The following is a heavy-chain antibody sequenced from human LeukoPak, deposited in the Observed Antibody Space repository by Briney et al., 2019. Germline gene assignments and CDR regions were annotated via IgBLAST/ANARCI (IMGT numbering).Heavy chain of an antibody. J-gene: IGHJ4*02. CDR2: FYYGGST. Sequence: WIGTFYYGGSTYYNPSLKSRVTISVDTSKNQFSLKLSSVTAADTAVYYCASFPNWGGYYIHWGQGTLVTVSS. V-gene: IGHV4-38-2*01. D-gene: IGHD3-3*01. CDR3: ASFPNWGGYYIH.